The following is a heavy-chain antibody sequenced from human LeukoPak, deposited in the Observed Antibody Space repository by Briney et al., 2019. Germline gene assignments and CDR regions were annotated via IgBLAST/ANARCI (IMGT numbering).Heavy chain of an antibody. CDR3: ARASGYLNDLDF. CDR2: INSHGDTT. J-gene: IGHJ4*02. CDR1: GFTFSKYR. V-gene: IGHV3-74*01. D-gene: IGHD3-3*01. Sequence: GGALRLSCEATGFTFSKYRMHWVRQSPGKGLVWVSFINSHGDTTTYADSVRGRFTISRENDKNTVFLQMTSLVAEDTAVYSCARASGYLNDLDFWGQGTLVSVSS.